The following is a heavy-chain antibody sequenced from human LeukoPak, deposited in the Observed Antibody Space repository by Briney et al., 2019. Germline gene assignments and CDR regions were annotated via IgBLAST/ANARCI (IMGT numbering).Heavy chain of an antibody. Sequence: ASVKVSCKASGYTFTSYDINWVRQATGQGLEWMGWMNPNSGNTGYAQKFQGRVTMTRNTSISTAYMELSSLRSEDTAVYYCARGVLRFLEWLLNPPNYYYYYGMDVWGQGTTVTVSS. CDR1: GYTFTSYD. J-gene: IGHJ6*02. V-gene: IGHV1-8*01. CDR2: MNPNSGNT. CDR3: ARGVLRFLEWLLNPPNYYYYYGMDV. D-gene: IGHD3-3*01.